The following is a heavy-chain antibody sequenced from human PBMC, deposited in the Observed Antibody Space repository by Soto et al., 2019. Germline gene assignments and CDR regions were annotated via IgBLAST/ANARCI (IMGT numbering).Heavy chain of an antibody. J-gene: IGHJ5*02. CDR2: IKEDGSEK. CDR1: RFTFRRYW. CDR3: ARTNGFDP. V-gene: IGHV3-7*05. Sequence: GGSLRLSFATSRFTFRRYWMTWVRQAPGKGREWVANIKEDGSEKYYVDSVKGRFTISRDNAKNSLYLQMNSLRAEDTAVYYCARTNGFDPWGQGTLVTVSS.